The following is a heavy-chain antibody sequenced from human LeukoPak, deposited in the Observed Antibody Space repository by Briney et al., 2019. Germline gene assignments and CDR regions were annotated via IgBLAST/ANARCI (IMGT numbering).Heavy chain of an antibody. CDR2: IKSKSDGGTT. J-gene: IGHJ4*02. CDR3: TTVSHLYYGSGSSPSYFDY. V-gene: IGHV3-15*01. D-gene: IGHD3-10*01. CDR1: GFTFSHAW. Sequence: PGGSLRLSCAASGFTFSHAWMSWVCQAPGKGLEWVGRIKSKSDGGTTDYAAPVKGRFTVSRDDSKDTLFLQMNSLKTEDTAVYYCTTVSHLYYGSGSSPSYFDYWGQGTLVTVSS.